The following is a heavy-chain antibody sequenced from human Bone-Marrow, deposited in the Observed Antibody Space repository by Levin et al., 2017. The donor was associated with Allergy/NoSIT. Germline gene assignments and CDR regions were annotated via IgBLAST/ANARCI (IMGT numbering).Heavy chain of an antibody. CDR1: GGSVVSGNYY. D-gene: IGHD3-16*01. Sequence: HSQTLSLTCTVSGGSVVSGNYYCSWLRQPPGKGLEWLGYIFYSGNTRYNPSLESRVTIAADTSNNQFSLANNSVTAADTAIYYCARGIIRGGWGDSFDIWGQGTMVAVSS. J-gene: IGHJ3*02. CDR2: IFYSGNT. V-gene: IGHV4-61*01. CDR3: ARGIIRGGWGDSFDI.